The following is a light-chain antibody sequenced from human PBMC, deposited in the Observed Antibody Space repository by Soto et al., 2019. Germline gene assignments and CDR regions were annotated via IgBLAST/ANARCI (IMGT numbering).Light chain of an antibody. J-gene: IGKJ4*01. Sequence: EIVMTQSPATLSVSPGERSTLSCRASQSVSSNLAWYQQKPGQAPRILIYGASTRATGIPARLSGSGSWTEVILIIISMQSEDFAVSYFQQYNTWPPHTFGGGTKVEIK. CDR1: QSVSSN. V-gene: IGKV3-15*01. CDR3: QQYNTWPPHT. CDR2: GAS.